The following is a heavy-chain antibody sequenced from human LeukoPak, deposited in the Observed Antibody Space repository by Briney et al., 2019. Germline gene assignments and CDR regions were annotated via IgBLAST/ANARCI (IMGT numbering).Heavy chain of an antibody. V-gene: IGHV3-23*01. J-gene: IGHJ3*02. Sequence: GGSLRLSCAASGFTFSSYAMSWVCQAPGKGLEWVSAISGSGGSTYYADSVKGRFTISRDNSKNTLYLQMNSLRAEDTAVYYCAKDLRQWLAFDAFDIWGQGTMVTVSS. CDR3: AKDLRQWLAFDAFDI. CDR2: ISGSGGST. CDR1: GFTFSSYA. D-gene: IGHD6-19*01.